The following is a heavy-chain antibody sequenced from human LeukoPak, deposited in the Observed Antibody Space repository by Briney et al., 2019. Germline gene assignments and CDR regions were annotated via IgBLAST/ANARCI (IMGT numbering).Heavy chain of an antibody. J-gene: IGHJ6*04. V-gene: IGHV3-48*03. Sequence: GGSLRLSCAASGFAFSSYEMNWVRQAPGRGLEWVSYISSSGSTIYYADSVKGRFTISRDNAKNSLYLQMNSLRAEDTAVYYCAELGITMIGGVWGKGTTVTISS. CDR2: ISSSGSTI. CDR3: AELGITMIGGV. CDR1: GFAFSSYE. D-gene: IGHD3-10*02.